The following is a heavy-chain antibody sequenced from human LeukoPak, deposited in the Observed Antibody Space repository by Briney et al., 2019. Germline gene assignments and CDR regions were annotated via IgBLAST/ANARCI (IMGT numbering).Heavy chain of an antibody. CDR2: IRGGGDYT. CDR3: GRDPNGDYVGAFEF. V-gene: IGHV3-23*01. J-gene: IGHJ3*01. CDR1: GFTLSTYG. D-gene: IGHD4-17*01. Sequence: GGSLRLSCAASGFTLSTYGMTWVRQAPGKGLEWVSSIRGGGDYTDYADSVRGRFTISRDNSKNTLHLHMNSLSAEDTAVYFCGRDPNGDYVGAFEFWGQGTLVTVSS.